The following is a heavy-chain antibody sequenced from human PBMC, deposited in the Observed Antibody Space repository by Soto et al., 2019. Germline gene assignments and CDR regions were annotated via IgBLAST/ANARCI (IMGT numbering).Heavy chain of an antibody. V-gene: IGHV4-31*03. CDR3: ARDQRSWYNWFDP. CDR1: GGSISSGGYY. Sequence: QVQLQESGPGLVKPSQTLSLTCTVSGGSISSGGYYWSWIRQHPGKGLEWIGYIYYSGSTYYNPSLKSRVTISVDTSKNHFSLKLSSVTAADTAVYYCARDQRSWYNWFDPWGQGTLVTVSS. CDR2: IYYSGST. J-gene: IGHJ5*02. D-gene: IGHD6-13*01.